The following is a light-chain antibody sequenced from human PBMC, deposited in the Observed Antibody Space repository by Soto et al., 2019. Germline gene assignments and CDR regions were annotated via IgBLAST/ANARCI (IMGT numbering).Light chain of an antibody. CDR3: SSYTSSSTRV. J-gene: IGLJ2*01. CDR2: DVS. V-gene: IGLV2-14*01. CDR1: SSDVGGYYS. Sequence: QSALTQPASVSGSPGQSIAISCTGTSSDVGGYYSVSWYQQHPGKAPKIVIYDVSNRPSGVSNRFSGSKSGNTASLTISGLQAEDEADYYCSSYTSSSTRVFGGGTKLTVL.